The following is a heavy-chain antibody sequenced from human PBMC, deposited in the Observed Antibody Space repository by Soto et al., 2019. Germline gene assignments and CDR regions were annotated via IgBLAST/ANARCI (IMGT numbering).Heavy chain of an antibody. CDR3: ARDRGAVASTRLFDI. CDR2: IIPIFGTA. J-gene: IGHJ3*02. CDR1: GGTFSSYA. D-gene: IGHD6-19*01. Sequence: ASVKVSCKASGGTFSSYAISWVRQAPGQGLEWMGGIIPIFGTANYAQKLQGRVTMTTDTSTSTAYMELRSLRSDDTAVYYCARDRGAVASTRLFDIWGQGTMVTVSS. V-gene: IGHV1-69*05.